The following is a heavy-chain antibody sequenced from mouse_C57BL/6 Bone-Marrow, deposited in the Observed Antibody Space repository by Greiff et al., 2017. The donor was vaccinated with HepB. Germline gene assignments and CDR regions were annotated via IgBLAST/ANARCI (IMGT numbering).Heavy chain of an antibody. J-gene: IGHJ3*01. Sequence: DVKLQESGPGLVKPSQSLSLTCSVTGYSITSGYYWNWIRQFPGNKLEWMGYISYDGSNNYNPSLKNRISITRDTSKNQFFLKLNSVTTEDTATYYCARAGIYDGYFAYWGQGTLVTVSA. CDR2: ISYDGSN. D-gene: IGHD2-3*01. CDR3: ARAGIYDGYFAY. V-gene: IGHV3-6*01. CDR1: GYSITSGYY.